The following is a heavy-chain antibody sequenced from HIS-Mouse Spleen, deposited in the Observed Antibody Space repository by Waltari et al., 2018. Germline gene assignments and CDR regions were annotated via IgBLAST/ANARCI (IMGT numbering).Heavy chain of an antibody. CDR1: GGSISSSSYY. Sequence: QLQLQESGPGLVKPSETLSLTCTVSGGSISSSSYYWGWIRQPPGKGLEWIGRIYYSGRTYDKPCLKSRVTISVDTSRNQCSRKLSSVTAADTAVYYCAREIPYSSSWFDWYFDLWGRGTLVTVSS. V-gene: IGHV4-39*07. J-gene: IGHJ2*01. CDR2: IYYSGRT. CDR3: AREIPYSSSWFDWYFDL. D-gene: IGHD6-13*01.